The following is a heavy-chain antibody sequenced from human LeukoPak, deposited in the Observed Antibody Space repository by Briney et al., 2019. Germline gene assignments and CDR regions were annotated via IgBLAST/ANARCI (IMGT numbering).Heavy chain of an antibody. J-gene: IGHJ4*02. Sequence: SVKVSCKASGGTFSSYAISWVRQAPGQGLEWMGRIIPILGIANYAQKFQGRVTITADKSTSTAYMELSSLRSEDTAVYYCARDLPTVTTSYYFDYWGQGTLVTVSS. CDR1: GGTFSSYA. CDR2: IIPILGIA. CDR3: ARDLPTVTTSYYFDY. D-gene: IGHD4-17*01. V-gene: IGHV1-69*04.